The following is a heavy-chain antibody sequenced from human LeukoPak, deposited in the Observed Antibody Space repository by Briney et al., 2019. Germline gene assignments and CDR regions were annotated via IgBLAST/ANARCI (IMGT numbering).Heavy chain of an antibody. D-gene: IGHD3-3*02. J-gene: IGHJ4*02. V-gene: IGHV4-59*01. CDR3: ARSHSPHGYFDY. CDR2: IYYSGST. CDR1: GGSISSYY. Sequence: PSETLSLTCTVSGGSISSYYWSWIRQPPGKGLEWIGYIYYSGSTNYNPSLKSRVTISVDTSKNQFSLKLSSVTAADTAVYYCARSHSPHGYFDYWGQGTLVTVSS.